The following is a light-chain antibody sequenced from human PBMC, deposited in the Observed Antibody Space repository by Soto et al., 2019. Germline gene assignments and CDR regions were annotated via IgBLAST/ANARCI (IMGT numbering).Light chain of an antibody. V-gene: IGKV1-9*01. J-gene: IGKJ1*01. CDR2: SAS. CDR3: QQLNSYPPWT. Sequence: DIQLTHSPSFLSASVGDRVTITCRASQDISSYLAWYQQKPGKAPKLLIHSASTLHSGVPLRFSGSGSGTEFTLTISGLQPEDFATYYCQQLNSYPPWTFGQGTKVDIK. CDR1: QDISSY.